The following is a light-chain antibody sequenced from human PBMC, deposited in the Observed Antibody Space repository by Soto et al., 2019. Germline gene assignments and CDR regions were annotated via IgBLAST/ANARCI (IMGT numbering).Light chain of an antibody. CDR3: QQYYRTPLT. V-gene: IGKV4-1*01. J-gene: IGKJ4*01. Sequence: DIVMTQSPDSLAVSLGERATINCKSSQSVLYSSNNKNYLAWYKQKPGQTPKLLISWASTREYGVPDRFSGSGSGTDFTLTISSLQAEDVAVYVCQQYYRTPLTFGGGTKVEIK. CDR1: QSVLYSSNNKNY. CDR2: WAS.